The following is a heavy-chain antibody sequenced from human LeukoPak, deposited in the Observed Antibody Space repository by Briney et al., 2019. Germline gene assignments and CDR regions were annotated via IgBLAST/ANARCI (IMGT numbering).Heavy chain of an antibody. V-gene: IGHV4-39*01. Sequence: SETLSLTCTVSGGSISSSSYYWGWIRQPPGKGLEWIGSIYYSGSTYYNPSLKSRVTISVDTSKNQFSLKLSSVTAADTAVYYCARRLARYSYDSSGYSDYWGQGTLVTVSS. J-gene: IGHJ4*02. CDR2: IYYSGST. CDR3: ARRLARYSYDSSGYSDY. D-gene: IGHD3-22*01. CDR1: GGSISSSSYY.